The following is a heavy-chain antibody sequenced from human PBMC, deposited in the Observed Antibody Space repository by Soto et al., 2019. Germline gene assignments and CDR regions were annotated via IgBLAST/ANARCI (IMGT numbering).Heavy chain of an antibody. V-gene: IGHV3-53*01. CDR3: ARGAMAPYYYYGMDV. D-gene: IGHD5-18*01. CDR2: IYSGGST. Sequence: RRLSCAASGFTVSSNYMSWVRQAPGKGLEWVSVIYSGGSTYYADSVKGRFTISRDNSKNTLYLQMNSLRAEDTAVYYCARGAMAPYYYYGMDVWGQGTTVTVSS. J-gene: IGHJ6*02. CDR1: GFTVSSNY.